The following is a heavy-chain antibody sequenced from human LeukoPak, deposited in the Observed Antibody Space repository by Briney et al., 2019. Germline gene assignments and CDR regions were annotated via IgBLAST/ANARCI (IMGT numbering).Heavy chain of an antibody. CDR3: ARRGATYGSSWYGVDWFDP. CDR1: GYSFTSYW. J-gene: IGHJ5*02. Sequence: PGESLKISCKGSGYSFTSYWIAWVRQMPGKGLEWMGIIYPGDSDTRYSPSFQGQVTISADRSISTAYLQWSSLKASDTAMYYCARRGATYGSSWYGVDWFDPWGQGTLVLVSA. D-gene: IGHD6-13*01. CDR2: IYPGDSDT. V-gene: IGHV5-51*01.